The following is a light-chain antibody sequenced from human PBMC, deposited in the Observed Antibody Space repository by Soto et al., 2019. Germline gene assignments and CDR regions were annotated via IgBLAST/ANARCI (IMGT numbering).Light chain of an antibody. V-gene: IGKV3D-15*01. CDR2: GAS. Sequence: EIGMSQSPATLSVSPGERATLSCRASQTVNSNLAWYQKKPGQAPRLLIYGASTRAPGIPARFSGSGSGTEFTLTISSLQSEDFAVYYCQQYNNWPPLTFGGGTKV. CDR3: QQYNNWPPLT. CDR1: QTVNSN. J-gene: IGKJ4*01.